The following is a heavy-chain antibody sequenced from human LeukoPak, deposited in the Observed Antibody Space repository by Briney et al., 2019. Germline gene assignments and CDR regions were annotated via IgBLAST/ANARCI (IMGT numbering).Heavy chain of an antibody. V-gene: IGHV4-34*01. CDR2: IYYSGST. CDR1: GGSFSGYY. Sequence: SETLSLTCAVYGGSFSGYYWSWIRQPPGKGLEWIGSIYYSGSTYYNPSLKSRVTISVDTSKNQFSLKLSSVTAADTAVYYCARRVVPAAMNMVSDYWGQGTLVTVSS. D-gene: IGHD2-2*01. J-gene: IGHJ4*02. CDR3: ARRVVPAAMNMVSDY.